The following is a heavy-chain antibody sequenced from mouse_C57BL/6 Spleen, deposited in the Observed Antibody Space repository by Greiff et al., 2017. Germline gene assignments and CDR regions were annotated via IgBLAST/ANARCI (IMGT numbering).Heavy chain of an antibody. CDR2: ISYDGSN. CDR3: AREEPSSWFAY. CDR1: GYSITSGYY. Sequence: VQLKESGPGLVKPSQSLSLTCSVTGYSITSGYYWNWIRQFPGNKLEWMGYISYDGSNNYNPSLKNRISITRDTSKSQFFLKLNSVTTEDTATYYCAREEPSSWFAYWGQGTLVTVSA. V-gene: IGHV3-6*01. J-gene: IGHJ3*01.